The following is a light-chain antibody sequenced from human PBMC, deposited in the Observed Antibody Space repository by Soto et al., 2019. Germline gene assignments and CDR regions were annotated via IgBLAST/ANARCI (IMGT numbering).Light chain of an antibody. V-gene: IGKV1-39*01. CDR3: QQSYSTPRT. CDR2: AAS. CDR1: QSISSY. Sequence: DVQMTQSPSSLSASVGDRVTITCRASQSISSYLNWYQQKPGKAPKLLIYAASSLQSGVPSRFSGSGSGTDFTLTIRSLQPEDFATYSCQQSYSTPRTFGQGTKLEIK. J-gene: IGKJ2*01.